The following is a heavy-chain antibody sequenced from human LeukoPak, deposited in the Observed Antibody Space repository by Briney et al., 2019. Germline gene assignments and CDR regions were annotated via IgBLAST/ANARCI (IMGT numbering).Heavy chain of an antibody. D-gene: IGHD3-10*01. Sequence: GGSLRLSRVDSGFTFTNAWMSWVRQAPGKGLEWIGRIKSKTDGETTNYAEPVRGRFTISRDDSKSAVYLQMNRLKIEDTAVYYCTTDLGTYYHGSQRLIPIDYWGQGTLVTVSS. J-gene: IGHJ4*02. V-gene: IGHV3-15*01. CDR1: GFTFTNAW. CDR2: IKSKTDGETT. CDR3: TTDLGTYYHGSQRLIPIDY.